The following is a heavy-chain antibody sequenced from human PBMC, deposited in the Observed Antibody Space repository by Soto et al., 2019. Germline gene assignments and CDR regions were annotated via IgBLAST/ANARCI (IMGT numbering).Heavy chain of an antibody. D-gene: IGHD3-22*01. CDR2: IYYSGST. CDR3: ARFNYYDSSGYSLPFDY. Sequence: SETLSLTCTVSGGSISSYYWIWIRQHPGKGLEWIGYIYYSGSTYYNPSLKSRVTISVDTSKNQFSLKLSSVTAADTAVYYCARFNYYDSSGYSLPFDYWGQGTLVTVSS. CDR1: GGSISSYY. V-gene: IGHV4-59*06. J-gene: IGHJ4*02.